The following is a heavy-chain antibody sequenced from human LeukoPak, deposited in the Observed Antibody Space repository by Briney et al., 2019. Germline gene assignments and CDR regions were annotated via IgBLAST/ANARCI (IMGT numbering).Heavy chain of an antibody. Sequence: GASLRLSCAASGFTFSSFAMSWVRQAPGKGLECVSTISVSGSTTYYADSVKGRFTISRDSSKNTLYLHMKSVRAEDTAVYYCAKGLRFLEWLLLDSWGQGILVTATS. CDR1: GFTFSSFA. V-gene: IGHV3-23*01. D-gene: IGHD3-3*01. CDR2: ISVSGSTT. J-gene: IGHJ4*02. CDR3: AKGLRFLEWLLLDS.